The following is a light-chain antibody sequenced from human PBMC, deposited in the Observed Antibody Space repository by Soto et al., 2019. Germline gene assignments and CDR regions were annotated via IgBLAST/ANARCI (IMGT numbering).Light chain of an antibody. CDR2: AAS. CDR3: QQYYSYPYT. Sequence: AIRMTQSPSSFSASTGDRVTITCRASQGISSYLAWYQQKPGKAPKLLIYAASTLQSGVPSRFSGSGSGTDFTSTISCLQSEDYATYYCQQYYSYPYTFGQGTKLEIK. V-gene: IGKV1-8*01. J-gene: IGKJ2*01. CDR1: QGISSY.